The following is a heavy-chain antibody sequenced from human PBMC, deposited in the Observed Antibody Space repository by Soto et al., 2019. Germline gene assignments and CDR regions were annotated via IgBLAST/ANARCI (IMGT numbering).Heavy chain of an antibody. Sequence: ASVKVSCKASGYTFTSYYMHWVRQAPGQGLEWMGIINPSGGSTSYAQKFQGRVTMTRDTSTSTVYMELSSLRSEDTAVYYCARVSVGGCSGGSCYSGDAFDIWGQGTMVTVSS. D-gene: IGHD2-15*01. CDR2: INPSGGST. CDR1: GYTFTSYY. V-gene: IGHV1-46*03. CDR3: ARVSVGGCSGGSCYSGDAFDI. J-gene: IGHJ3*02.